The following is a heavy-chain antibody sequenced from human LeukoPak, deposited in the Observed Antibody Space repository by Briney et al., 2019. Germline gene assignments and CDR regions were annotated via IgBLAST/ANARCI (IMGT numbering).Heavy chain of an antibody. CDR3: ASRSQRHSDAFDI. J-gene: IGHJ3*02. Sequence: SETLSLTCTVSGGSISSSRYYWSWIRQPAGKGLGWIGRIYTSGSTNYNPSLKSRVTMSVDTSKNQFSLKLSSVTAADTAVYYCASRSQRHSDAFDIWGQGTMVTVSS. CDR1: GGSISSSRYY. CDR2: IYTSGST. V-gene: IGHV4-61*02.